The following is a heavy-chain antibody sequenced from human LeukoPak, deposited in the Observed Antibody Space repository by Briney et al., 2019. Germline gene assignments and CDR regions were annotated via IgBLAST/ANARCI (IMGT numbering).Heavy chain of an antibody. D-gene: IGHD3-3*01. CDR2: IKQDGSEK. Sequence: GGSLRLSCAASGFTFSRYWMSWVRQAPGKGLEWVGNIKQDGSEKQYVDSVKGRFTISRDNAKNSVFLQMNSLGAEDTAMYYCARFSRSESGYWGQGTLVTVSS. J-gene: IGHJ4*02. CDR3: ARFSRSESGY. V-gene: IGHV3-7*05. CDR1: GFTFSRYW.